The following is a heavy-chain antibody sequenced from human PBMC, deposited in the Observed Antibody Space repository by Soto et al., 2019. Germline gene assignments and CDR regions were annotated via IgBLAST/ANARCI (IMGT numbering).Heavy chain of an antibody. CDR1: GGSISSYY. CDR2: IYYSGST. D-gene: IGHD3-10*01. CDR3: ARLSGHYGSGSYSYYYYYYMDV. J-gene: IGHJ6*03. Sequence: TLSLTCTVSGGSISSYYWSWIRQPPGKGLEWIGYIYYSGSTNYNPSLKSRVTISVDTSKNQFSLKLSSVTAADTAVYYCARLSGHYGSGSYSYYYYYYMDVWGKGTTVTVSS. V-gene: IGHV4-59*08.